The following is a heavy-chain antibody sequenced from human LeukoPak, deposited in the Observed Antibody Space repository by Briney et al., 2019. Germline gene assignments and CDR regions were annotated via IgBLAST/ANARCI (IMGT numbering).Heavy chain of an antibody. D-gene: IGHD3-10*01. Sequence: PSETLSLTCAVHGGSFSGYYGSSIRQPPGNGLEWIGEINHSVSPNYNPSLKSRVTISVDTSKNQFSLKLSSVTAAEPAVYYCARGRVYYGSGSYYAGCDYWGQGTLVTVSS. CDR2: INHSVSP. CDR1: GGSFSGYY. V-gene: IGHV4-34*01. J-gene: IGHJ4*02. CDR3: ARGRVYYGSGSYYAGCDY.